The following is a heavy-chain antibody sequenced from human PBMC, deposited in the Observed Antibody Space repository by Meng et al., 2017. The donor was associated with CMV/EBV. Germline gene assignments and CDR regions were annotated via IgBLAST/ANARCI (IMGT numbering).Heavy chain of an antibody. D-gene: IGHD1-7*01. V-gene: IGHV4-4*07. CDR2: IYTSGST. J-gene: IGHJ2*01. CDR3: AKSSEQNWNYGGWYFDL. CDR1: GGSISCVH. Sequence: QSPPQHSAHGRVQLSEPLPPTGIVSGGSISCVHWGWIRQPAGKALEWIGRIYTSGSTNYNPSPKSRVTMSVDPAKNQFSLKLSSVTAADTAVYYCAKSSEQNWNYGGWYFDLWGRGTLVTVSS.